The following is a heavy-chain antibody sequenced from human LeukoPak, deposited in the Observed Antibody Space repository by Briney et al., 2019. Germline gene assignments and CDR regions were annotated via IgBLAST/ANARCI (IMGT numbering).Heavy chain of an antibody. CDR3: VRDAAHYMDV. D-gene: IGHD6-6*01. CDR1: GYSMKSGYY. J-gene: IGHJ6*03. CDR2: MSNRGSA. V-gene: IGHV4-38-2*02. Sequence: PSETLSLTCTVPGYSMKSGYYWGGIRQSPGKGLERIGRMSNRGSAYDNASLKSRVSISVDTSNNQFSLKLTSVTAADTAVYYCVRDAAHYMDVWGKGTTVTISS.